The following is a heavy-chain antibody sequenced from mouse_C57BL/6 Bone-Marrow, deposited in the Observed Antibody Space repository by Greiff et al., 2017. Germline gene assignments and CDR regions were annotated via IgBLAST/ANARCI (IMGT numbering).Heavy chain of an antibody. D-gene: IGHD1-1*02. CDR3: ARYGYAMDY. J-gene: IGHJ4*01. CDR1: GFTFSDYG. Sequence: EVKLVESGGGLVQPGGSLKLSCAASGFTFSDYGMAWVRQAPRKGPEWVAFISNLAYSIYYAATVTGRFTISRENAKNTLYLEMSSLRSEDTAMYYWARYGYAMDYWGQGTSVTVSS. V-gene: IGHV5-15*01. CDR2: ISNLAYSI.